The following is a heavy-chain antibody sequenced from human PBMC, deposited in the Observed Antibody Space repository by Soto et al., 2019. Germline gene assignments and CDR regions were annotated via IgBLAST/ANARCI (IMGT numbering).Heavy chain of an antibody. CDR3: ARDRDSAAGAGVKWFDP. Sequence: SETLSLTCAVSGGSISSSNWWSWVRQPPGKGLEWIGEIYHSGSTNYNPSLKSRVTISVDKSKNQFSLKLSSVTAADTAVYYCARDRDSAAGAGVKWFDPWGQGTLVTVS. CDR1: GGSISSSNW. CDR2: IYHSGST. D-gene: IGHD6-19*01. V-gene: IGHV4-4*02. J-gene: IGHJ5*02.